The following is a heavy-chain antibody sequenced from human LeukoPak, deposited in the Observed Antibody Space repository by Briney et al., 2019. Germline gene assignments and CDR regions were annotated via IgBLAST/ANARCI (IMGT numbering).Heavy chain of an antibody. V-gene: IGHV4-34*01. Sequence: PETLSLTCAVYGGSFSGYYWSWIRQPPGKGLEWIGEINHSGSTNYNPSLKSRVTISVDTSKNQFSLKLSSVTAADTAVYYCAGLVIILPPYYCYFYGMDVWGRGRTVSVSS. D-gene: IGHD3-9*01. J-gene: IGHJ6*02. CDR3: AGLVIILPPYYCYFYGMDV. CDR1: GGSFSGYY. CDR2: INHSGST.